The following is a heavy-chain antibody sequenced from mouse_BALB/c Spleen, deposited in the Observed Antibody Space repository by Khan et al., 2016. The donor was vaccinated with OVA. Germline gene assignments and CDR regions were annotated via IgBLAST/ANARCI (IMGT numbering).Heavy chain of an antibody. Sequence: QVQLKQSGPGLVQPSQSPSITCTVSGFSLTTYGVHWVRQSPGKGLEWLGLIWSGGNTDYNAAFISRLSISKDNSKSQAFFKMNSLQADDTSIYXCARNSYRYDFTYWGQGTLVTVSA. D-gene: IGHD2-14*01. J-gene: IGHJ3*01. CDR2: IWSGGNT. V-gene: IGHV2-4-1*01. CDR1: GFSLTTYG. CDR3: ARNSYRYDFTY.